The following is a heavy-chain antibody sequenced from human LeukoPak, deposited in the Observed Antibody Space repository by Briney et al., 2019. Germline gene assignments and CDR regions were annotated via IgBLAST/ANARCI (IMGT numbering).Heavy chain of an antibody. CDR2: INHSGST. V-gene: IGHV4-34*01. D-gene: IGHD3-3*01. Sequence: SETLSLTCAVYGGSLSGYYWSWIRQPPGKGLEWIGEINHSGSTNYNPSLKSRVTISVDTSKNQFSLRLGSVTAADTAVYYCARGPGRITIFGATENDAFDIWGQGTMVTVSS. CDR1: GGSLSGYY. J-gene: IGHJ3*02. CDR3: ARGPGRITIFGATENDAFDI.